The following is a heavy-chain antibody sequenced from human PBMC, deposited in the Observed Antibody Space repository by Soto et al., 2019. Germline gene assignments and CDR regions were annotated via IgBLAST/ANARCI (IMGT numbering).Heavy chain of an antibody. J-gene: IGHJ6*02. D-gene: IGHD3-10*01. Sequence: EVQLVESGGGLVKPGGSLRLSCISSGFTFRTYTMNWVRQAPGKGLEWVSGIRGFSPYTFYAESVRGRFTISRDNAKNSLFLLMDSLRAEDTAVYYCARDRGYDAHDYYYNAMDVWGQGTTFTVSS. V-gene: IGHV3-21*01. CDR1: GFTFRTYT. CDR2: IRGFSPYT. CDR3: ARDRGYDAHDYYYNAMDV.